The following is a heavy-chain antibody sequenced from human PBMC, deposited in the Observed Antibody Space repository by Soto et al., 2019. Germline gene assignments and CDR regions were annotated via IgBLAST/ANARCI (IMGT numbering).Heavy chain of an antibody. CDR1: GGSFSGYY. V-gene: IGHV4-34*01. CDR2: INHSGST. Sequence: PSETLSLTCAVYGGSFSGYYWSWIRQPPGKGLEWIGEINHSGSTNYNPSLKSRVTISVDTSKNQFSLKLSSVTAADTAVYYCARGRRIYNWFDPWGQGTLVTVYS. CDR3: ARGRRIYNWFDP. J-gene: IGHJ5*02. D-gene: IGHD3-10*01.